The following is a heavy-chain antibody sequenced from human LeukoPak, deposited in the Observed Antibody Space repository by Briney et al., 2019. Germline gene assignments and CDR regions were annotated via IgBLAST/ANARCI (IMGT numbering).Heavy chain of an antibody. CDR3: ARDALIGFDP. CDR1: GGSISNGSYY. CDR2: IYTSGST. D-gene: IGHD3-16*01. J-gene: IGHJ5*02. Sequence: SQTLSLTCTVSGGSISNGSYYWSWIRQPAGKGLEWIGRIYTSGSTNYNPSLKSRVTISVDTSKNQFSLKLSSVTAADTAVYYCARDALIGFDPWGQGTLVTVSS. V-gene: IGHV4-61*02.